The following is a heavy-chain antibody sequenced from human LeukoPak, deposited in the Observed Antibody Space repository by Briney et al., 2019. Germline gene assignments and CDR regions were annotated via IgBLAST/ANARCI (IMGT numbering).Heavy chain of an antibody. CDR2: INTHKGHT. J-gene: IGHJ4*02. D-gene: IGHD2-15*01. Sequence: ASVEVSCKASGYTLTNYNISWVRQAPGQGLEWMGWINTHKGHTNFLQKFQGRVTVTTDISTNTAYMELRRLRSDDTAVYYCAREFGHCSGDNCFYFFDLWGQGSQVIVPS. CDR3: AREFGHCSGDNCFYFFDL. V-gene: IGHV1-18*01. CDR1: GYTLTNYN.